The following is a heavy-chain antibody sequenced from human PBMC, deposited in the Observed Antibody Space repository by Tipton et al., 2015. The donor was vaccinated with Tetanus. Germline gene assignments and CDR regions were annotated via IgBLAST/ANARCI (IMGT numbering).Heavy chain of an antibody. CDR3: ARDVRAEMGFDY. J-gene: IGHJ4*02. V-gene: IGHV1-18*01. Sequence: VQLVQSGDEVKRPGASVKVSCKASGYTFTSYGINWVRQAPGQGLEWMEWVSAYNGRTNYAQKVRDRVTMTTDTSTSTAYMELRSLRSDDTALYYCARDVRAEMGFDYWGRGTRVTVSS. D-gene: IGHD1-26*01. CDR1: GYTFTSYG. CDR2: VSAYNGRT.